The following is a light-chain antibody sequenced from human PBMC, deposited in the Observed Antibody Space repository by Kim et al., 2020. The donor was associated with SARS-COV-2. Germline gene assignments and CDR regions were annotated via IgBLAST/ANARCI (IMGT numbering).Light chain of an antibody. Sequence: RATINCKSSQSVLYSSNNKNCIVWYQQKPGQPPKVVIYWASTRKSGVPDRFSGSGSGTDFTLTISSLQAEDVAVYYCQQYYSTPCTFGQGTKLEI. CDR3: QQYYSTPCT. J-gene: IGKJ2*02. CDR2: WAS. CDR1: QSVLYSSNNKNC. V-gene: IGKV4-1*01.